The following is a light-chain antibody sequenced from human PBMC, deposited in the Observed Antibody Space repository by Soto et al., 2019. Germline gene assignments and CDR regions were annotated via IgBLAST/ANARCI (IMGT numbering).Light chain of an antibody. CDR3: QHYGDSPSA. CDR2: AAT. J-gene: IGKJ3*01. V-gene: IGKV3-20*01. Sequence: EIVLTQSPGTLSLSPGERATLSCRASQSIYINSLAWYQHKRGQAPRLLIYAATVRATAVPDRFNGSGSGTDFALTISRLEPEDSAMYYCQHYGDSPSAFGPGTKLDVK. CDR1: QSIYINS.